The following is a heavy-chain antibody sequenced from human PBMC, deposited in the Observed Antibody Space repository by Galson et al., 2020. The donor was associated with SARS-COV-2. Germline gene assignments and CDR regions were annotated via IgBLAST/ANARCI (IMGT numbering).Heavy chain of an antibody. J-gene: IGHJ4*02. V-gene: IGHV2-70*10. CDR2: IDWDDDK. D-gene: IGHD2-15*01. Sequence: SGPTLVKPTQTLTLTCPFSGFSLSTSGMWVSWIRQPPGKALEWIARIDWDDDKYYSTSLKTRLTISKDTSKNQVVLTMTNMDPVDTATYYCARTVVGGILYYFDYWGQGTLVTVSS. CDR3: ARTVVGGILYYFDY. CDR1: GFSLSTSGMW.